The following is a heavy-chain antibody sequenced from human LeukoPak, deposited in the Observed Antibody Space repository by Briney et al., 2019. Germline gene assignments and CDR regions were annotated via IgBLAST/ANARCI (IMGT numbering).Heavy chain of an antibody. D-gene: IGHD2-15*01. V-gene: IGHV1-2*02. J-gene: IGHJ5*02. CDR2: INPNSGGT. CDR1: GYTFTGYY. Sequence: ASVKVSCKASGYTFTGYYMHWVRRAPGQGLEWMGWINPNSGGTNYAQKFQGRVTMTRDTSISTAYMELSRLRSDDTAVYYCARESAYIVVVVAATVNWFDPWGQGTLVTVSS. CDR3: ARESAYIVVVVAATVNWFDP.